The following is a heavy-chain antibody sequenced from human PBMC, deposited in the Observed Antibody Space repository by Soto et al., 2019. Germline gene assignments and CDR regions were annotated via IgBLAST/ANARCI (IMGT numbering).Heavy chain of an antibody. D-gene: IGHD2-15*01. CDR2: IYYSGST. CDR1: GGSISSGGYY. J-gene: IGHJ6*02. CDR3: ATSIGYCSGSSCPGEYGMDV. Sequence: QVQLQESGPGLVKPSQTLSLTCTVSGGSISSGGYYWSWIRQHPGKGLEWIGYIYYSGSTYYKPSLKSRVTTSVDTTKNQFSLKLSSVTAADTAVYYCATSIGYCSGSSCPGEYGMDVWGQGTTVTVSS. V-gene: IGHV4-31*03.